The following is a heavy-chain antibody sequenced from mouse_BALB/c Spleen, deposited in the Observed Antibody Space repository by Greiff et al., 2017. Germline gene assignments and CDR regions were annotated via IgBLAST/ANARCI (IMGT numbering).Heavy chain of an antibody. V-gene: IGHV6-6*02. CDR2: IRLKSDNYAT. CDR1: GFTFSSYW. D-gene: IGHD1-1*01. Sequence: EVKLEESGGGLVQPGGSMKLSCVASGFTFSSYWMSWVRQSPEKGLEWVAEIRLKSDNYATHYAESVKGKFTISRDDSKSRLYLQMNSLRAEDTGIYYCTSYYGSPYAMDYWGQGTSVTVSS. CDR3: TSYYGSPYAMDY. J-gene: IGHJ4*01.